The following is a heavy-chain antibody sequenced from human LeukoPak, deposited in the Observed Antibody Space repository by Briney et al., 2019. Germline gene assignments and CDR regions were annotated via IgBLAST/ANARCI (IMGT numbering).Heavy chain of an antibody. CDR2: MNPNSANT. Sequence: GASAKVSCKASGYTFTSYDINWVRQATGQGLEWMGWMNPNSANTGYAQKFQGRVTMTRNTSISTAYMELSSLRSEDTAVYYCARAGVTTGDYWGQGTLVTVSS. CDR1: GYTFTSYD. V-gene: IGHV1-8*01. J-gene: IGHJ4*02. CDR3: ARAGVTTGDY. D-gene: IGHD4-17*01.